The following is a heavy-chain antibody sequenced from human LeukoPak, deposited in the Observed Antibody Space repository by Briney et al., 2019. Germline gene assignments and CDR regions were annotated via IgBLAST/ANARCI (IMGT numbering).Heavy chain of an antibody. J-gene: IGHJ4*02. CDR1: GFTFSTYW. CDR3: ANGVRGGY. CDR2: IKPDGSGK. V-gene: IGHV3-7*01. D-gene: IGHD3-10*01. Sequence: GGSLRLSCAVSGFTFSTYWMSWVRQAPGKGLEWVANIKPDGSGKYYVDSVKGRFTISRDNAKTSLYLQMNSLRAEDTAMYYCANGVRGGYWGQGTLVTVSS.